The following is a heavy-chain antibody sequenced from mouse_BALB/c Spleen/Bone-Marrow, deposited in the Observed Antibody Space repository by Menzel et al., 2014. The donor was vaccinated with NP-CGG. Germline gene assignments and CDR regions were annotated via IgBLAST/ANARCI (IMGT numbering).Heavy chain of an antibody. Sequence: VKLMESGPSLVAPSQSLSITCTVSGFSLTSYGVHWVRQPPGKGLEWLGVIWAGGNTNYNSALMSRLSISKDNSKSQVLLKMNSLQTDDTAMYYCARAGTFDYWGQGTTLTVSS. J-gene: IGHJ2*01. CDR3: ARAGTFDY. CDR1: GFSLTSYG. D-gene: IGHD2-14*01. CDR2: IWAGGNT. V-gene: IGHV2-9*02.